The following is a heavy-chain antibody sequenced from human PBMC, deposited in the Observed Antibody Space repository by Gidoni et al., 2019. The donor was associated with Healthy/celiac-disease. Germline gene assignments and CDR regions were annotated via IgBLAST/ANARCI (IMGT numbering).Heavy chain of an antibody. D-gene: IGHD2-21*02. Sequence: EVQLVESGGVVVQPGGSLRLPCASSGSTFDDFTMHWVCQAPGKGLEWVYLISWDGGSTYYADSVKGRFTISRDNSKNSLYLQMNSLRTEDTALYYCAKSLGLYCGGDCYSVDYWGQGTLVTVSS. V-gene: IGHV3-43*01. CDR1: GSTFDDFT. J-gene: IGHJ4*02. CDR3: AKSLGLYCGGDCYSVDY. CDR2: ISWDGGST.